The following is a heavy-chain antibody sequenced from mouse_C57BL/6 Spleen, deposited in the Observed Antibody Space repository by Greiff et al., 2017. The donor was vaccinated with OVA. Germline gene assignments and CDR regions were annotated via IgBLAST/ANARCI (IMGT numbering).Heavy chain of an antibody. J-gene: IGHJ3*01. D-gene: IGHD3-2*02. CDR1: GYTFTSYW. V-gene: IGHV1-53*01. CDR2: INPSNGDT. CDR3: VTAQATAY. Sequence: QVQLQQPGTELVNPGASVKLSCKASGYTFTSYWMHWVKQRPGQGLEWIGNINPSNGDTNFNEKFKSKATLTVDKSSSIVYMQLSSLTSEDSAVHYCVTAQATAYWGQGTLVTVSA.